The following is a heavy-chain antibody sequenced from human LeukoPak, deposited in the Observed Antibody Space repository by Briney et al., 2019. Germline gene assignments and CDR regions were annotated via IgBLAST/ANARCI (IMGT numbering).Heavy chain of an antibody. D-gene: IGHD3-10*01. CDR2: INPNSGGT. CDR3: ARGAVTMVRGVIDY. J-gene: IGHJ4*02. V-gene: IGHV1-2*02. CDR1: GYTFTGYY. Sequence: GASVTVSCKASGYTFTGYYMHWVRQAPGQGLEWMGWINPNSGGTNYAQNFQGRVTMTRDTSTSTAYMELSRLRSDDTAVYYCARGAVTMVRGVIDYWGQGTLVTVSS.